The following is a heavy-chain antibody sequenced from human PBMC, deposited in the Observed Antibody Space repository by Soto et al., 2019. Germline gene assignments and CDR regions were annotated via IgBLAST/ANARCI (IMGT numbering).Heavy chain of an antibody. CDR2: ISSSSSTI. V-gene: IGHV3-48*02. D-gene: IGHD3-22*01. J-gene: IGHJ4*02. CDR1: GFTFSSYS. CDR3: ARGADYYDSSGLSY. Sequence: EVQLVESGGGLVQPGGSLRLSCAASGFTFSSYSMNWVRQAPGKGLEWVSYISSSSSTIYYADSVKGRFTISRDNAKNSLYLQMNSRRDEDTAVYYCARGADYYDSSGLSYWGQGTLVTVSS.